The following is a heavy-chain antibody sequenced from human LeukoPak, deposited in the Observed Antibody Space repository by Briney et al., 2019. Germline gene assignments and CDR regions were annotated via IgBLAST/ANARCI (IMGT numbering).Heavy chain of an antibody. CDR2: INPNSGGT. V-gene: IGHV1-2*02. CDR1: GYTFTGYY. Sequence: GASVKVSCKASGYTFTGYYMHWVRQAPGQGLEWMGWINPNSGGTNYAQKFQGRVTMTRDTSISTAYMELSRLRSDDTAVYYCARSDYDFWSGYYSRAYYYYGMDVWGQGTTVTVSS. J-gene: IGHJ6*02. CDR3: ARSDYDFWSGYYSRAYYYYGMDV. D-gene: IGHD3-3*01.